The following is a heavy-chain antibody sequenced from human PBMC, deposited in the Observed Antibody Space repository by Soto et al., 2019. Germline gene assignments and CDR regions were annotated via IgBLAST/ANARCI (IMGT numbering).Heavy chain of an antibody. V-gene: IGHV1-69*13. CDR1: GGTFSSYA. J-gene: IGHJ4*02. CDR3: ATEDSSSLTFDY. D-gene: IGHD6-6*01. CDR2: IIPIFGTA. Sequence: SVKVSCKASGGTFSSYAISWVRQAPGQGLEWMGGIIPIFGTANYAQKFQGRVTITADESTSTAYMELSSLRSEDTAVYYCATEDSSSLTFDYWGQGTLVTVSS.